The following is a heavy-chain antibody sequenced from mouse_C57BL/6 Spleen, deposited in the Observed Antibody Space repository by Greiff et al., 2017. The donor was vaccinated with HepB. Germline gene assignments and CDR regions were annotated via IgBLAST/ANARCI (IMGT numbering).Heavy chain of an antibody. D-gene: IGHD2-5*01. V-gene: IGHV14-2*01. Sequence: EVQLQHSGAELVKPGASVKLSCTASGFHIKDYYMHWVKQRTEQGLEWSGRIDPEDGETKYAPKFQGKATIPADTSSNTAYLQRSSLTSEDTAVYYCARSYYSNPFDYWGQGTTLTVSS. CDR3: ARSYYSNPFDY. CDR1: GFHIKDYY. J-gene: IGHJ2*01. CDR2: IDPEDGET.